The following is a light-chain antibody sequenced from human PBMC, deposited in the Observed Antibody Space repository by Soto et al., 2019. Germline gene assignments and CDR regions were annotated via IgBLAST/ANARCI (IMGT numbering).Light chain of an antibody. J-gene: IGLJ1*01. CDR3: TSYRSSSTLDV. Sequence: QSVLTQPASVSGSPGQSITISCTGTSSDVGGYNYVSWYQQYPGKAPKLIIYEVNKRPSGVSNRFSGSKSGNTASLTISGLQADDESDYYCTSYRSSSTLDVFGTGTK. CDR2: EVN. V-gene: IGLV2-14*01. CDR1: SSDVGGYNY.